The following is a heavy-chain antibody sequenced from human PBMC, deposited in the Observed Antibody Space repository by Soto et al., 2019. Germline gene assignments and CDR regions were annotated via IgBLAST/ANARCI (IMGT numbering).Heavy chain of an antibody. CDR3: ARSKPTTNGNYGNWFDP. CDR2: IYHNGST. CDR1: GGSISSGGYS. D-gene: IGHD1-7*01. J-gene: IGHJ5*02. Sequence: SETLSLTCAVSGGSISSGGYSWSWIRQPPGKGLEWIGYIYHNGSTYYNPSLKSRVTISVDRSKNQLSLKLSSVTAADTAVYYCARSKPTTNGNYGNWFDPWGQGTLVTVSS. V-gene: IGHV4-30-2*01.